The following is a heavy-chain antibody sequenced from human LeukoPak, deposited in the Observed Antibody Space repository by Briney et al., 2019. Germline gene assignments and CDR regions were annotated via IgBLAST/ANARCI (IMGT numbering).Heavy chain of an antibody. Sequence: PSETLSRTCTVSGGSIRSSSYYWGWIRQPPGKGLEWIGSIYYSGSTYYNPSLKSRVTISVDTSKNQFSLKLSSVTAADTAVYYCARQRPWFDPWGQGTLVTVSS. V-gene: IGHV4-39*01. CDR1: GGSIRSSSYY. CDR3: ARQRPWFDP. J-gene: IGHJ5*02. CDR2: IYYSGST.